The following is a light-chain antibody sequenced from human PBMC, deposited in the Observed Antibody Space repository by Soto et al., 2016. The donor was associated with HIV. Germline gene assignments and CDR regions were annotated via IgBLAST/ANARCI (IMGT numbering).Light chain of an antibody. J-gene: IGKJ1*01. V-gene: IGKV2-30*02. Sequence: DVVMTQSPLSLPVTPGQSASISCTSSQSLVHNNGDTYLIWFQQRPGQSPRRLIYKISNRDSGVPDRFNGNGSDTDFTLRISKVEAEDVGVYYCMQHTHWPRTFGQGTKVEIK. CDR3: MQHTHWPRT. CDR2: KIS. CDR1: QSLVHNNGDTY.